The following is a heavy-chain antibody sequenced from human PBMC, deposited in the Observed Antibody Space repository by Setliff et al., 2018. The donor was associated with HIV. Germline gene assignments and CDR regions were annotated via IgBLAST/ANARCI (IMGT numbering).Heavy chain of an antibody. CDR2: FEPEYAET. J-gene: IGHJ6*02. Sequence: ASVKVSCKISGYSLTELSRHWVRQAPGKGLEWMGGFEPEYAETLYARKFKGRVNMTVDTTTDTAYMELSGLRPDDTAVYYCATGFGAVTDYAMDVWGQGTTVTVSS. D-gene: IGHD3-10*01. CDR3: ATGFGAVTDYAMDV. V-gene: IGHV1-24*01. CDR1: GYSLTELS.